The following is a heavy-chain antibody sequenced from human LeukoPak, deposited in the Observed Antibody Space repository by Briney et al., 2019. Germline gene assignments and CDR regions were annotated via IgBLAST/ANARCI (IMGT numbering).Heavy chain of an antibody. V-gene: IGHV3-48*01. CDR1: GFTFSSYG. D-gene: IGHD6-13*01. CDR2: TTTSSDTI. J-gene: IGHJ4*02. Sequence: PGGSLRLSCAASGFTFSSYGMHWVRQAPGKGLEWLSYTTTSSDTIYYADSVKGRFTISRDNANNSLYLQMNSLTAEDTAVYYCARDYWSYSASWLDFWGQGTLVTVSS. CDR3: ARDYWSYSASWLDF.